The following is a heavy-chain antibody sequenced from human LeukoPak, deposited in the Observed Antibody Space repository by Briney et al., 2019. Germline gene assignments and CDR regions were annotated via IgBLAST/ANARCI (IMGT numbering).Heavy chain of an antibody. J-gene: IGHJ6*04. CDR3: ARNGKALDV. D-gene: IGHD1-1*01. CDR1: XXXXXXXY. Sequence: SXXXXXXXYMSWVRQAPGKGLEWVSVIYSGGGTYYSDSVTGRFTISRDNSKKTFYLQMKSMSSEDTAVYYCARNGKALDVWGKGTTVTVSS. CDR2: IYSGGGT. V-gene: IGHV3-66*01.